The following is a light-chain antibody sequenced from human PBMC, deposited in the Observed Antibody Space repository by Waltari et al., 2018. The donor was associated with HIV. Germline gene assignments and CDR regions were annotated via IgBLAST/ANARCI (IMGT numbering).Light chain of an antibody. Sequence: EIVMTQSPATLSVSPGERATLSCRASQSVRSNLAWYQQRPGQAPRLLISGASTRATGVPARFSGSGSGTDFTLTISGLQSEDFAVYYCQQYDNWPPITFGQGTRLEIK. CDR1: QSVRSN. V-gene: IGKV3-15*01. CDR2: GAS. CDR3: QQYDNWPPIT. J-gene: IGKJ5*01.